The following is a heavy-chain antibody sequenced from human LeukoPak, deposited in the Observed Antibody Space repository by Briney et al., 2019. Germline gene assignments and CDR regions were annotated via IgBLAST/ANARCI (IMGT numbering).Heavy chain of an antibody. CDR1: GFTFSSYS. Sequence: GGSLRLSCAASGFTFSSYSMNWVRQAPGKGLEWVSSISSSSSYIYYADSVKGRFTISRDNAKNPLYLQMNSLRAEDTAVYYCAREQGGYGDYKPFDYWGQGTLVTVSS. D-gene: IGHD4-17*01. V-gene: IGHV3-21*01. J-gene: IGHJ4*02. CDR3: AREQGGYGDYKPFDY. CDR2: ISSSSSYI.